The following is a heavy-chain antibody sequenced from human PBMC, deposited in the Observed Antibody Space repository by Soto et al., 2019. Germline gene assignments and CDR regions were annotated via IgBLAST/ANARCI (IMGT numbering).Heavy chain of an antibody. Sequence: VGSLRLSCVGSGINFNTYAMSWVRQAPGKGLEWVSGISASGGTTYYADSVKGRFTISRDNSKNTLYLQMGSLRAEDTALYYCAKDLGYCDTTSCYFDYWGQGTLVTVSS. D-gene: IGHD2-15*01. CDR3: AKDLGYCDTTSCYFDY. J-gene: IGHJ4*02. CDR1: GINFNTYA. CDR2: ISASGGTT. V-gene: IGHV3-23*01.